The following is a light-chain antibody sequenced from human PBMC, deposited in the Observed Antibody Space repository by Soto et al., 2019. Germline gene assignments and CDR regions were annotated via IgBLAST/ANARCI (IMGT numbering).Light chain of an antibody. Sequence: DIQMTQSPSTLSASVGDRVTITCRASQSISTWLAWYQQKPGKAPKLLIYKVSTLENGVPSRFSGGGSGTEVTLTISSLQPDDFATYYCHQYNSNLWTFGQGTKVEI. CDR2: KVS. CDR3: HQYNSNLWT. V-gene: IGKV1-5*03. CDR1: QSISTW. J-gene: IGKJ1*01.